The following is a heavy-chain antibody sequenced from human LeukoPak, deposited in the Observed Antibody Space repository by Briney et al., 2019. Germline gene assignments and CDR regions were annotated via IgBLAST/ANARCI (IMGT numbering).Heavy chain of an antibody. V-gene: IGHV4-39*07. CDR3: ARGNTYYDFWTWFDY. Sequence: KSSETLSLTCTVSGGSISSSSYYWGWIRQPPGKGLEWIGSIYYSGSTYYSPSLKSRVTISVDTSKNQFSLKLSSVTAADTAVYYCARGNTYYDFWTWFDYWGQGTLVTVSS. D-gene: IGHD3-3*01. CDR2: IYYSGST. CDR1: GGSISSSSYY. J-gene: IGHJ4*02.